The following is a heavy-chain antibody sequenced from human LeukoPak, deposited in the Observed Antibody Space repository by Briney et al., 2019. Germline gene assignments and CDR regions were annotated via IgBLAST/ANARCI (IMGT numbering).Heavy chain of an antibody. CDR3: ARVRSYGYCSSTSCHRGWFDP. CDR2: INPNSGGT. J-gene: IGHJ5*02. V-gene: IGHV1-2*02. D-gene: IGHD2-2*01. Sequence: ASVKVSCKASGYTFTGYYMHWVRQAPGQGLEWMGWINPNSGGTNYAQKFQGRVTMTRDTSISTAYMELGRLRSDDTAVYYCARVRSYGYCSSTSCHRGWFDPWGQGTLVTVSS. CDR1: GYTFTGYY.